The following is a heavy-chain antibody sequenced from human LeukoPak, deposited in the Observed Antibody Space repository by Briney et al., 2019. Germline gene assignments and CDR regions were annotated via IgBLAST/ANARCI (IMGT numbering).Heavy chain of an antibody. Sequence: PGRSLRLSCAASGFTFSSYSMNWVRQAPGKGLEWVSSISSSSSYIYYADSVKGRFTISRDNAKNSLYLQMNSLRAEDTAVYYCARGVGGFENWFDPWGQGTLVTVSS. D-gene: IGHD3-10*01. CDR2: ISSSSSYI. J-gene: IGHJ5*02. CDR1: GFTFSSYS. V-gene: IGHV3-21*01. CDR3: ARGVGGFENWFDP.